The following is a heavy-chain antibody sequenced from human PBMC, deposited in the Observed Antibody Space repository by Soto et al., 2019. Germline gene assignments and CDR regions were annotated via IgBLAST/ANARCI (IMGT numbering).Heavy chain of an antibody. V-gene: IGHV4-31*03. Sequence: QVQLQESGPGLVKPSQTLSLTCTVSGGSISSGGYYWYWIRQHPGKGLEWIGYIYHSGSTDYNPSLTSRVTISVDTSKDQFSLKLSSVTAADTAVYYCARGRSSGYFFDCWGQGTQVTVSA. CDR3: ARGRSSGYFFDC. CDR2: IYHSGST. D-gene: IGHD3-22*01. CDR1: GGSISSGGYY. J-gene: IGHJ4*02.